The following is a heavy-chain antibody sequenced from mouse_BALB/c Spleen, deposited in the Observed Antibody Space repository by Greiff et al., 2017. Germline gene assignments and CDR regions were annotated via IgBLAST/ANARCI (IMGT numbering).Heavy chain of an antibody. CDR1: GYTFTSYY. V-gene: IGHV1S81*02. Sequence: VQLQQSGAELVKPGASVKLSCKASGYTFTSYYMYWVKQRPGQGLEWIGEINPSNGGTNFNEKFKSKATLTVDKSSSTAYMQLSSLKSEDSAVYYCRRADYGTWFAYWGQGTLVTVSA. CDR2: INPSNGGT. D-gene: IGHD2-1*01. CDR3: RRADYGTWFAY. J-gene: IGHJ3*01.